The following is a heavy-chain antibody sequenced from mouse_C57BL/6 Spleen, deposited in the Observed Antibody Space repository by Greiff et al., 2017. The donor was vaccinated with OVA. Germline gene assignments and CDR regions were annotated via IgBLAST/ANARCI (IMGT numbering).Heavy chain of an antibody. V-gene: IGHV10-1*01. CDR2: IRSKSNNYAT. J-gene: IGHJ3*01. Sequence: EVKLVESGGGLVQPKGSLKLSCAASGFSFNTYAMNWVRQAPGKGLEWVARIRSKSNNYATYYADSVKDRFTISRDDSESMLYLQMNNLKTEDTAMYYCVRHEGLRQGAWFAYWGQGTLVTVS. D-gene: IGHD2-4*01. CDR3: VRHEGLRQGAWFAY. CDR1: GFSFNTYA.